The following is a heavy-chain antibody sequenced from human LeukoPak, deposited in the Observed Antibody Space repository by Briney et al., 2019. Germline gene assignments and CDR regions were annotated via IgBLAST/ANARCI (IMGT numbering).Heavy chain of an antibody. J-gene: IGHJ3*02. D-gene: IGHD3-22*01. CDR1: GVSISSSSYY. CDR2: IYYSGST. V-gene: IGHV4-39*07. Sequence: SETLSLTCTVSGVSISSSSYYWGWIRQPPGKGLEWIGSIYYSGSTYYNPSLKSRVTISVDKSKNQFSLKLSSVTAADTAVYYCARRHITMIVVVYSDAFDIWGQGTMVTVSS. CDR3: ARRHITMIVVVYSDAFDI.